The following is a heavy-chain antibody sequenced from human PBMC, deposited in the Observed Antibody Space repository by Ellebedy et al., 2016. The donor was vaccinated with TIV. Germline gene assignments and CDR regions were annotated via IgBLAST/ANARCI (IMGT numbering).Heavy chain of an antibody. CDR2: TSKDGSNK. CDR3: ASEVVVPAATSYYYGMDV. CDR1: ESTFGTYG. Sequence: GGSLRLSXAASESTFGTYGMHWVRQAPGKGLEWVAVTSKDGSNKFYADSVKGRFTISRDNSKNTLYLQMNSLRAEDTAVYYCASEVVVPAATSYYYGMDVWGQGTTVTVSS. D-gene: IGHD2-2*01. V-gene: IGHV3-30*14. J-gene: IGHJ6*02.